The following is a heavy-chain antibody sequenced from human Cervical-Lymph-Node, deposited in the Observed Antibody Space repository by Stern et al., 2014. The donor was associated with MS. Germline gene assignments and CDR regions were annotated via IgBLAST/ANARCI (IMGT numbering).Heavy chain of an antibody. CDR3: ASGSVIRGGWLDP. V-gene: IGHV1-3*01. Sequence: VQLLESGSEVKKPGASVKVSCKSSGDTFTKSDLHWVRQAPGHRPEWMGWINVDNGNTKYSQTFQGRVTITRDTVAKTAYMELSSLRSDDAAVYYCASGSVIRGGWLDPWGQGTMVTVSS. D-gene: IGHD3-16*02. CDR1: GDTFTKSD. J-gene: IGHJ5*02. CDR2: INVDNGNT.